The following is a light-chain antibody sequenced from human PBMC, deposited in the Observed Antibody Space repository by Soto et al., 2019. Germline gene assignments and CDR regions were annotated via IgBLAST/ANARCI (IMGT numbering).Light chain of an antibody. CDR2: GNY. CDR3: AAWDDSLSGYV. Sequence: QSVLTQPPSASGTPGQRVTISCSGSSSNIGSNYVYWYQQFPGTAPRLLIYGNYQRPSGVPDRFSGSKSGTSASLAISGLRSEDEADYYCAAWDDSLSGYVFGTGTKLTVL. V-gene: IGLV1-47*02. CDR1: SSNIGSNY. J-gene: IGLJ1*01.